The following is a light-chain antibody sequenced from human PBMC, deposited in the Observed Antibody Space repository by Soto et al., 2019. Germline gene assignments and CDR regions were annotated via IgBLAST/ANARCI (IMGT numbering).Light chain of an antibody. CDR2: ATS. CDR1: QGVGGW. V-gene: IGKV1-12*01. Sequence: IQMTQSPSSVSASVGDRVTMTCRASQGVGGWLAWYQQKPGKVPKLLIYATSSLHSGVPSRFSGSGSGTDFTLSISSLQPEDFDTYYCQQNHSLPLSFGPGTKVDIK. CDR3: QQNHSLPLS. J-gene: IGKJ3*01.